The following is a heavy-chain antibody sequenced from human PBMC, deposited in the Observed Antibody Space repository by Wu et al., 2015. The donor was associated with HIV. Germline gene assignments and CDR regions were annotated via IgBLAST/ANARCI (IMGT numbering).Heavy chain of an antibody. J-gene: IGHJ4*02. CDR2: IVPIVGTP. Sequence: QVQLVQSGAEVKKPGSSVKVSCKASGGSFSDYGISWVRQAPGQGLDWMGGIVPIVGTPKFAQKFQGKIMITADDSTTTVYLELSSLRSEDTAMYYCATDKTHYAHSGGAFGGRGFDNWGQGTLVTVLL. V-gene: IGHV1-69*12. CDR3: ATDKTHYAHSGGAFGGRGFDN. D-gene: IGHD3-16*01. CDR1: GGSFSDYG.